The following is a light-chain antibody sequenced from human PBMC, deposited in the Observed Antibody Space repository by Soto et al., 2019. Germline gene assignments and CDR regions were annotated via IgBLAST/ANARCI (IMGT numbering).Light chain of an antibody. V-gene: IGKV1-9*01. CDR3: QQLNSYPT. CDR1: QGISSY. CDR2: AAS. Sequence: DIQLTQSPSFLSASVGDRVTITCRASQGISSYLAWYQQKPGKAPKLLIYAASTLQSGVPSRFCGSGSGTEFTLTISSLQPEDFATYYCQQLNSYPTFGQGTRLEMK. J-gene: IGKJ5*01.